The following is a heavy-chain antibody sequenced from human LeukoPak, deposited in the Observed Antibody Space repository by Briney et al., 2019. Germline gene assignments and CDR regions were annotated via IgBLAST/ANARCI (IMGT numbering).Heavy chain of an antibody. Sequence: PGGSLRLSCAASGFTFSSYSMNWVRQAPGKGLEWVSYITSSSRTIYYADSVKGRFTISRDNAKNTLYLQMNSLRAEDTALYYCATSARTYIGSSLDYWGQGTLVTVSS. V-gene: IGHV3-48*04. D-gene: IGHD2-15*01. CDR2: ITSSSRTI. J-gene: IGHJ4*02. CDR1: GFTFSSYS. CDR3: ATSARTYIGSSLDY.